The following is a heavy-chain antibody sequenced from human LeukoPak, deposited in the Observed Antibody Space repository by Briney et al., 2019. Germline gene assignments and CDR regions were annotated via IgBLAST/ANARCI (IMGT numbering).Heavy chain of an antibody. CDR3: ARLPKRGYSYGLIDS. CDR1: GGSVSSYY. CDR2: FYDSGST. Sequence: SETLSLTCTVSGGSVSSYYWGWIRQPPEKGLHYIGYFYDSGSTHYNPSLESRVTISVDTSKNQFSLKLTSVTAADTAVYYCARLPKRGYSYGLIDSWGQGTLVTVSS. J-gene: IGHJ4*02. D-gene: IGHD5-18*01. V-gene: IGHV4-59*02.